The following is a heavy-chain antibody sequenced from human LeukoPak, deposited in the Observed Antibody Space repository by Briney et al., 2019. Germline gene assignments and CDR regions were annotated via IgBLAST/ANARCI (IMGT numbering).Heavy chain of an antibody. CDR2: ISSSSSYI. Sequence: GGSLRLSCAASGFTFSSYSMNWVRQAPGKGLEWVSSISSSSSYIYYADSVKGRFTISRDNAKNSLYLQMNSLRAEDTAVYYCARDQKVWFGELQKETYAFDIWGQGTMVTVSS. D-gene: IGHD3-10*01. CDR1: GFTFSSYS. V-gene: IGHV3-21*01. CDR3: ARDQKVWFGELQKETYAFDI. J-gene: IGHJ3*02.